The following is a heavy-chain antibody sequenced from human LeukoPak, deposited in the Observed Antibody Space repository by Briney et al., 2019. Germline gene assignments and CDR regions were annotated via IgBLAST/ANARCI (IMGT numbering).Heavy chain of an antibody. CDR1: GLTLSTYD. V-gene: IGHV3-13*04. Sequence: PGGSLRLSCAASGLTLSTYDMHWVRQTTGEGLEWISAIGAAGDTYYSDSVQGRFTICRENGKNSLFIQMNSLRAGDTAMYFCARGHGIWSGSRLSNAFDIWGQGTMVTVSS. D-gene: IGHD3-3*01. CDR3: ARGHGIWSGSRLSNAFDI. J-gene: IGHJ3*02. CDR2: IGAAGDT.